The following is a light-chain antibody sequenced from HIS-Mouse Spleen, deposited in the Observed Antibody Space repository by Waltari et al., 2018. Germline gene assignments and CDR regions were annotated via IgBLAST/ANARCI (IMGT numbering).Light chain of an antibody. CDR2: AAS. CDR3: QQYYSYPYT. V-gene: IGKV1-8*01. Sequence: AIRMTQSPSSLSASTGDRVTITCRASQGISSYLAWYQQKPWKVPKLLIYAASTLQSGVPSRFSGSGSGTDFTLTISCLQSEDFATYYCQQYYSYPYTFGQGTKLEIK. J-gene: IGKJ2*01. CDR1: QGISSY.